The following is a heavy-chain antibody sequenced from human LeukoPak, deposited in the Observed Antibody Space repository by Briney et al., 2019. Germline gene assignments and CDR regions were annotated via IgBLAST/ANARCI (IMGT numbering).Heavy chain of an antibody. CDR1: GFTIGTSA. CDR3: ARGRVYGYSSGGLIDY. V-gene: IGHV3-21*06. D-gene: IGHD5-18*01. CDR2: ISSRSNYI. Sequence: GGSLRLSCAASGFTIGTSAMNWVRQVLRKGLEWVSSISSRSNYINYSDSVRGRFTISRDNADNSLYLQMNSLSAEDTAVYFCARGRVYGYSSGGLIDYWGQGTTVTVSS. J-gene: IGHJ4*02.